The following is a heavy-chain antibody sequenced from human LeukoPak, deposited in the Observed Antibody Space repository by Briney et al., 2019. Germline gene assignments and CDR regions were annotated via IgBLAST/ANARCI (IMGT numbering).Heavy chain of an antibody. CDR1: GFTFSSYA. CDR2: ISSNGGST. CDR3: ARGTIYSSYDY. D-gene: IGHD6-6*01. Sequence: GGSLRLSCAASGFTFSSYAMHWVRQAPGKGLEYVSAISSNGGSTYYANSVKGRFTISRDNSKNTLYLQMGSLRAEDMAVYYCARGTIYSSYDYWGQGTLVTVSS. J-gene: IGHJ4*02. V-gene: IGHV3-64*01.